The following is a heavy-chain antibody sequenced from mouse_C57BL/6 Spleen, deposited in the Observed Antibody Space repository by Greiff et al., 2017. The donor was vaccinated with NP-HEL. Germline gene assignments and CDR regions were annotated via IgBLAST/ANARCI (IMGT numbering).Heavy chain of an antibody. CDR1: GFTFSSYA. J-gene: IGHJ4*01. V-gene: IGHV5-4*01. D-gene: IGHD2-5*01. CDR3: ARDSHSNSLYAMDY. CDR2: ISDGGSYT. Sequence: EVQRVESGGGLVKPGGSLKLSCAASGFTFSSYAMSWVRQTPEKRLEWVATISDGGSYTYYPDNVKGRFTISRDNAKNNLYLQMSHLKSEDTAMYYCARDSHSNSLYAMDYWGQGTSVTVSS.